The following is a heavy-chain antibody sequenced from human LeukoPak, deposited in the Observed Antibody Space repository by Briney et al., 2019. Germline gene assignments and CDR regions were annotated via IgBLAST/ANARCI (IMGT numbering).Heavy chain of an antibody. CDR3: ARDLPVVAATASDDAFDI. Sequence: GASVKVSCKASGYTFTSYGISWVRQAPGQGLEWMGWISAYNGNTNYAQKLQGRVTMTTDTSTSTAYMELRSLRSDDTAVYYCARDLPVVAATASDDAFDIWGQGTMVTVSS. CDR2: ISAYNGNT. D-gene: IGHD2-15*01. V-gene: IGHV1-18*01. J-gene: IGHJ3*02. CDR1: GYTFTSYG.